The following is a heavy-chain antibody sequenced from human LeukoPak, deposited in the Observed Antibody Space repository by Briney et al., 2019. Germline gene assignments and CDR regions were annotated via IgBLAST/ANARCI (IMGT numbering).Heavy chain of an antibody. V-gene: IGHV3-21*01. D-gene: IGHD6-13*01. CDR1: GFTFSSYS. J-gene: IGHJ4*02. CDR3: ARDPEAAAGDQFDY. CDR2: ISSSSSYI. Sequence: PGGSLRLSCAASGFTFSSYSMNWVRQAPGKGLEWVSSISSSSSYIYYADSVKGQFTISRGNAKNSLYLQMNSLRAEDTAVYYCARDPEAAAGDQFDYWGQGTLVTVSS.